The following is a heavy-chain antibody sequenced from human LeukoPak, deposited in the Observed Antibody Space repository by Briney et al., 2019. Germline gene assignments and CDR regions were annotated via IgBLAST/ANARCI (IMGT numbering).Heavy chain of an antibody. J-gene: IGHJ3*02. CDR1: GYTFTGYY. CDR3: AGELGIAVAGTAGAFDI. D-gene: IGHD6-19*01. CDR2: INPNSGGT. V-gene: IGHV1-2*02. Sequence: ASVKVSCKASGYTFTGYYMHWVRQAPGQGLEWMGWINPNSGGTNYAQKFQGRVTMTRDTSISTAYMELSRLRSDDTAVYYCAGELGIAVAGTAGAFDIWGQGTMVTVSS.